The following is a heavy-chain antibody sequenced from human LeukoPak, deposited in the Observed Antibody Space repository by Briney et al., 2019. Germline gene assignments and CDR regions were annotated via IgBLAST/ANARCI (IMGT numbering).Heavy chain of an antibody. Sequence: ASVKVSCKASGGTVGSSSISWVRQAPGQGLEWLGGTIPMLGTAKYAQKFQGRVTIIVDKSTNTAFMELSSLRSEDTAVYYCARDRSSSWTKMGAFDIWGQGTMVTVSS. V-gene: IGHV1-69*06. CDR1: GGTVGSSS. D-gene: IGHD6-13*01. CDR2: TIPMLGTA. CDR3: ARDRSSSWTKMGAFDI. J-gene: IGHJ3*02.